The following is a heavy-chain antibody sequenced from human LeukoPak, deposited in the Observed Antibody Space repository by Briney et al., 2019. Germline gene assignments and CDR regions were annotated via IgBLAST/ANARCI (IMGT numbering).Heavy chain of an antibody. CDR2: IYHSGNT. Sequence: PSETLSLTCRVSDYYINNGYYWGWIRQPPGKGLEWIGSIYHSGNTYYNPSLKSRVTISVDTSKNQFSLKLSSVTATDTAVYYCARITGYCSSTSCQRDYWGQGTLVTVSS. V-gene: IGHV4-38-2*01. J-gene: IGHJ4*02. D-gene: IGHD2-2*03. CDR1: DYYINNGYY. CDR3: ARITGYCSSTSCQRDY.